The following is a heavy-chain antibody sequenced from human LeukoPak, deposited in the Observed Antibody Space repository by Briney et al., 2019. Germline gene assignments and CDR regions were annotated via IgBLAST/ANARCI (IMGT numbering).Heavy chain of an antibody. CDR3: AKDGKTRNWNYYQGKAVD. J-gene: IGHJ4*02. CDR1: GFTFSSYA. D-gene: IGHD1-7*01. Sequence: PGGSLRLSCAASGFTFSSYAMSWVRQAPGKGLEWVSGISGSGGTTHYADSVKGRFTISRDNSKNTLYLQMNSLRAEDTAVYYCAKDGKTRNWNYYQGKAVDWGQGTLVTVSS. CDR2: ISGSGGTT. V-gene: IGHV3-23*01.